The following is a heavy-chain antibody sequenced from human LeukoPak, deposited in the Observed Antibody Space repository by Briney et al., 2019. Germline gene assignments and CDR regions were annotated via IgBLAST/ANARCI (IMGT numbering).Heavy chain of an antibody. V-gene: IGHV5-51*01. Sequence: GESLKISCKGSGYRFTSYWIAWVRQMPGKGLEWMGIIYPGDSNTRYSPSFQGQVTISADKSISTAYLQWHSLKASDTAMYYCARAVDFWDGYSNEDCWGQGTLVTVSS. CDR1: GYRFTSYW. CDR3: ARAVDFWDGYSNEDC. D-gene: IGHD3-3*01. CDR2: IYPGDSNT. J-gene: IGHJ4*02.